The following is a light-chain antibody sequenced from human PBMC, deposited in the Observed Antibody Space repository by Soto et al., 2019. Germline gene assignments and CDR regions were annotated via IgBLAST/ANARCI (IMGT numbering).Light chain of an antibody. CDR2: EVG. CDR1: SSDVGAYNY. Sequence: QSALTQPASVSGFPGQSITISCVGTSSDVGAYNYVSWYQQHPGKAPKLVIYEVGNRPSGVSNRFSGSKSGNTASLTISGLQADDEADYYCSSHTSSSSVVFGGGTNLTVL. CDR3: SSHTSSSSVV. V-gene: IGLV2-14*01. J-gene: IGLJ2*01.